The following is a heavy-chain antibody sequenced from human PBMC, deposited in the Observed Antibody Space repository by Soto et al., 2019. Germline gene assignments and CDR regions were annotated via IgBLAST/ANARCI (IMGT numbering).Heavy chain of an antibody. CDR2: ISGSGGST. CDR3: AKDALGQYQLPKGYYYYGMDV. Sequence: HPGGSLRLSCAASGFTFSSYAMSWVRQAPGKGLEWVSAISGSGGSTYYADSVKGRFTISRDNSKNTLYLQMNSLRAEDTAVYYCAKDALGQYQLPKGYYYYGMDVWGQGTTVTVSS. D-gene: IGHD2-2*01. CDR1: GFTFSSYA. J-gene: IGHJ6*02. V-gene: IGHV3-23*01.